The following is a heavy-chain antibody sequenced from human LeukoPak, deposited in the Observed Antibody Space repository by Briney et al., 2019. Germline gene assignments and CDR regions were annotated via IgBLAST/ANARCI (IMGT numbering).Heavy chain of an antibody. CDR3: ARALYYYGSGSDNWFDP. Sequence: KSSETLSLTCTVSGGSISSSSYYWGWIRQPPGKGLEWIGSIYYSGSTYYNPSLKSRDTISVDTSKNQFSLKLSSVTAADTAVYYCARALYYYGSGSDNWFDPWGQGTLVTVSS. J-gene: IGHJ5*02. CDR1: GGSISSSSYY. V-gene: IGHV4-39*01. D-gene: IGHD3-10*01. CDR2: IYYSGST.